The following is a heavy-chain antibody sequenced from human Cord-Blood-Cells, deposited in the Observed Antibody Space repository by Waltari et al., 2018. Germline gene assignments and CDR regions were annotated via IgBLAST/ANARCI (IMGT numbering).Heavy chain of an antibody. CDR2: VDPEDGET. Sequence: QVQLVQSGAEVKKPGASVKVSCKVSGYTLTELSMHWVRQAPGTGLEWMGVVDPEDGETIHAQKFQGRVTMTDDTSTDTAYMELSSLRSEDTTVYYCATSTPDGFDIWGQGTMVTVSS. CDR1: GYTLTELS. CDR3: ATSTPDGFDI. J-gene: IGHJ3*02. V-gene: IGHV1-24*01.